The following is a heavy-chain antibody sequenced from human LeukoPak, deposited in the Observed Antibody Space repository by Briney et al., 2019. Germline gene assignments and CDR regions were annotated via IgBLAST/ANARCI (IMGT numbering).Heavy chain of an antibody. J-gene: IGHJ3*02. CDR3: ARRSAAKDAFDI. V-gene: IGHV3-21*01. Sequence: GGSLRLSCAASGFTFSSYSMNWVRQAPGKGLEWVSFISSSRSYIYYADSVKGRFTISRDNAKNSLYLQMNSLRAEDTAVYYCARRSAAKDAFDIWGQGTMVTVSS. D-gene: IGHD6-25*01. CDR1: GFTFSSYS. CDR2: ISSSRSYI.